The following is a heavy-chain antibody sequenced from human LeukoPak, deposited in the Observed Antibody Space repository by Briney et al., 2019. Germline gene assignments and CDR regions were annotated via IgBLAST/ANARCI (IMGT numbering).Heavy chain of an antibody. Sequence: GGSLRLSCAASGFTFSSYSMNWVRQAPGKGLEWVSSISSSSYIYYADSVKGRFTISRDNAKNSLYLQMNSLRAEDTAVYYCASLYDSSGYSLDYWGQGTLVTVSS. CDR3: ASLYDSSGYSLDY. CDR1: GFTFSSYS. V-gene: IGHV3-21*01. J-gene: IGHJ4*02. D-gene: IGHD3-22*01. CDR2: ISSSSYI.